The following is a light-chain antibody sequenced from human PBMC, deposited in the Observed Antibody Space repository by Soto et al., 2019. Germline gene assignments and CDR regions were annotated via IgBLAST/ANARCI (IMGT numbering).Light chain of an antibody. V-gene: IGLV2-23*01. CDR2: EAS. J-gene: IGLJ1*01. CDR3: YSYGGSYYV. Sequence: ALTQPASVSGSPGQSITISCTGTTIDVGSYSLVSWYQHHPGKAPQLMIYEASKRPSGVSNRFSGSKSGNTASLTISGLQAEDEADYYCYSYGGSYYVFGTGTKVTVL. CDR1: TIDVGSYSL.